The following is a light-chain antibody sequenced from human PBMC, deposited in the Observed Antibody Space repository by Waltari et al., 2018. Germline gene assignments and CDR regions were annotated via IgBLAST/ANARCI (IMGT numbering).Light chain of an antibody. J-gene: IGKJ4*01. CDR3: QQYNNWPPLT. CDR2: EAS. Sequence: EILMTQSPGTLSVSPGERATLSCRARQSVSSDLAWYQHQPGQAPRLLIYEASTRATGIPDRFSGRGSGTEFTLTISSLQPEDFGLYYCQQYNNWPPLTFGGGTKVEIK. CDR1: QSVSSD. V-gene: IGKV3-15*01.